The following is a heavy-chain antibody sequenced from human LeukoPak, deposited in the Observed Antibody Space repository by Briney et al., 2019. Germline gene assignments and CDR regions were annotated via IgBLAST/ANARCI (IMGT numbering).Heavy chain of an antibody. CDR3: ARRTSPSYDSSGYHHAFDI. D-gene: IGHD3-22*01. Sequence: GASVKVSCKASGYTFTSYGISWVRQAPGQGLEWMGIINPSGGSTSYAQKFQGRVTMTRDTSTSTVYMELSSLRSEDTAVYYCARRTSPSYDSSGYHHAFDIWGQGTMVTVSS. CDR2: INPSGGST. V-gene: IGHV1-46*01. CDR1: GYTFTSYG. J-gene: IGHJ3*02.